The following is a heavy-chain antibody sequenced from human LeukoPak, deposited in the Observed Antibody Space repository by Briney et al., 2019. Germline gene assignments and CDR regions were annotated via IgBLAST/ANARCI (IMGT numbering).Heavy chain of an antibody. CDR3: AKGVRDYDILTGFTLAGYFDL. D-gene: IGHD3-9*01. CDR1: GFTFRSYG. V-gene: IGHV3-23*01. CDR2: ISGNGADT. Sequence: PGRSLRLSCAASGFTFRSYGMHWVRQAPGKGLEWVSGISGNGADTYYADSVKGRFTISRDFSKNTLSLQMSSLRAEDTAVYYCAKGVRDYDILTGFTLAGYFDLWGRGTLVTVSS. J-gene: IGHJ2*01.